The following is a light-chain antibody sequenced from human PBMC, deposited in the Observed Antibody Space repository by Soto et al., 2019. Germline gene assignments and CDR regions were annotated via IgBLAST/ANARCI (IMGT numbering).Light chain of an antibody. CDR3: QQFNNYPLT. CDR2: DAS. J-gene: IGKJ5*01. CDR1: QSIINW. Sequence: DIKMTQSPSTLSASVGDRVTITFRASQSIINWLAWYQQRPGKAPNLLIYDASSLESGVPSRFSGSGSGTDFTLTISSLQPEDFATYYCQQFNNYPLTFGQGTRLEIK. V-gene: IGKV1-5*01.